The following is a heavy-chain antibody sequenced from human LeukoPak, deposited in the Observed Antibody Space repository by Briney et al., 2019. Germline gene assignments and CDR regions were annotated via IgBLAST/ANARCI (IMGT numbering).Heavy chain of an antibody. Sequence: GASVKVSCKASGYTSTTYSISWVRQAPGQGLEWMGWTYNTYTHYAQTLRDRLTMTTDTSTSTSYMELRSLRSDDTAVYYCARALAQGGSFDLYYFDSWGQGSLVTVSS. CDR2: TYNTYT. CDR3: ARALAQGGSFDLYYFDS. D-gene: IGHD3-9*01. J-gene: IGHJ4*02. CDR1: GYTSTTYS. V-gene: IGHV1-18*01.